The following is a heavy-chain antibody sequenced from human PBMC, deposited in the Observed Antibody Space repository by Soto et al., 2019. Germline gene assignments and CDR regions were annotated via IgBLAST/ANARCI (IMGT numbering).Heavy chain of an antibody. Sequence: GGSLRLSCAASGFTLSASTMHWVRQASGKGLEWLGRIRSKANSYATAYAVSVKGRFTISRDDSKNTAYLQMNSLTTEDTAVYFFILFWSGYFSDDYYGMDVWGQGTTVTVSS. CDR2: IRSKANSYAT. V-gene: IGHV3-73*01. J-gene: IGHJ6*02. CDR3: ILFWSGYFSDDYYGMDV. CDR1: GFTLSAST. D-gene: IGHD3-3*01.